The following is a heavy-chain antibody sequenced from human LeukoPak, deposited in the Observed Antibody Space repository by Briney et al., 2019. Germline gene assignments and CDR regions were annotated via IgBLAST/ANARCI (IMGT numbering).Heavy chain of an antibody. CDR2: IYYSGST. D-gene: IGHD2-2*01. J-gene: IGHJ4*02. CDR1: GGSISSSSYY. V-gene: IGHV4-39*01. Sequence: SETLSLTCTVSGGSISSSSYYWGWIRKPPGKGLEWIGSIYYSGSTYYNPSLKSRVTISVDTSKNQFSLKLSSVTAADTAVYYCAGGGVIVVFPDYWGQGTLVTVSS. CDR3: AGGGVIVVFPDY.